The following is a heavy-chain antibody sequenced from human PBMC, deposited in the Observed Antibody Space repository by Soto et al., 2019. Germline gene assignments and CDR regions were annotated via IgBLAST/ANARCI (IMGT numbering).Heavy chain of an antibody. D-gene: IGHD3-16*02. CDR2: IKQDGSEK. Sequence: GGSLRLSCAASGFTFSSYWMSWVRQAPGKGLEWVANIKQDGSEKYYVDSVKGRFTISRDNAKNSLYLQMNSLRAEDTAVYYCARVERPDYDYIWGSYRCMNDAFDIWGQGTMVTVSS. V-gene: IGHV3-7*01. J-gene: IGHJ3*02. CDR1: GFTFSSYW. CDR3: ARVERPDYDYIWGSYRCMNDAFDI.